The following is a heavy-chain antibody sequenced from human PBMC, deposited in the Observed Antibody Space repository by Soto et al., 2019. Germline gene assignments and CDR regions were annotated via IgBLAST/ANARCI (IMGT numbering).Heavy chain of an antibody. CDR1: GFTFSSYS. J-gene: IGHJ5*02. D-gene: IGHD2-2*01. Sequence: GGSLRLSCAASGFTFSSYSMNWVRQAPGKGLEWVSSISSSSSYIYYADSVKGRFTISRDNAKNSLYLQMNSLRAEDTAVYYCARDVSDIVVVPARFNWLDPWGKGTLVTVSS. CDR3: ARDVSDIVVVPARFNWLDP. V-gene: IGHV3-21*01. CDR2: ISSSSSYI.